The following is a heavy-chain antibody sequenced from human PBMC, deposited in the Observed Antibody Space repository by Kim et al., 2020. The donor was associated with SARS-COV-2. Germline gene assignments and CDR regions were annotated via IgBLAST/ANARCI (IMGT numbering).Heavy chain of an antibody. CDR1: GDSVSSNSAA. CDR3: ASQKDYGGNGPLYY. Sequence: SQTLSLTCAISGDSVSSNSAAWNWLRQSPSRGLEWLGRTYYRSKWYNDYAVSVKSRITINPDTTKNQFSLQLNSVTPEDTVVYYCASQKDYGGNGPLYYWGQGTLVTVSS. D-gene: IGHD4-17*01. J-gene: IGHJ4*02. CDR2: TYYRSKWYN. V-gene: IGHV6-1*01.